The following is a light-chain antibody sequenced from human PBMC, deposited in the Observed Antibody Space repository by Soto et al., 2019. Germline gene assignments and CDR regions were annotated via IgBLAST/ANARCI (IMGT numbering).Light chain of an antibody. CDR3: QQYGKT. V-gene: IGKV3-20*01. CDR1: QSVSTSY. Sequence: EIVLTQSPGTLSLSPGERATLSCRASQSVSTSYLAWYQQKPGQAPRLLIYGASSRATGIPDRFSGSGSGTDFTLTIRRLEPEDFAMYYGQQYGKTFGQGTKVEIK. CDR2: GAS. J-gene: IGKJ1*01.